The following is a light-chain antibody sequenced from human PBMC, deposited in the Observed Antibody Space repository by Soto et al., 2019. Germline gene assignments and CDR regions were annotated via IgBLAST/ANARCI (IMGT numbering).Light chain of an antibody. CDR3: QQANSFPIT. CDR1: QDISSW. J-gene: IGKJ5*01. CDR2: AAS. Sequence: DIQMTQSPSTLSVSVGERVTITCRASQDISSWLAWYQQKPGKAPKLLIYAASSLQSGVPSRFSGSGSGTDFTLTISSLQPEDFATYYCQQANSFPITFGQGTRLEIK. V-gene: IGKV1-12*01.